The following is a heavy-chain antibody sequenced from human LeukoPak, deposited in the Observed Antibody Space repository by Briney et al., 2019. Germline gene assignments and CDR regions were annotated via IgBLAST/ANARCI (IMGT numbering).Heavy chain of an antibody. CDR1: GFTFSSYA. CDR3: AKDLDILTGLYYYYAMGV. D-gene: IGHD3-9*01. V-gene: IGHV3-23*01. Sequence: GGSLRLSCAVSGFTFSSYAMNWVRQAPGKGLEWVSTISGSGGNTYYADSVKGRFTISRDNSKNTLYLQMNSLRAEDTAVYYCAKDLDILTGLYYYYAMGVWGQGTTVTVSS. J-gene: IGHJ6*02. CDR2: ISGSGGNT.